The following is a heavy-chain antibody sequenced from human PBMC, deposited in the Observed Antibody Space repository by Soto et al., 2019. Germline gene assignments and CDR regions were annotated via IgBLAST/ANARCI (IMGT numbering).Heavy chain of an antibody. Sequence: ASVKVSCKASGYTFTSYGISWVRQAPGQGLEWMGWISAYNGNTNYAQKLQGRVTMTTDTSTSTAYMELRSLRSDDTAVYYCARDLELHCSSTSCYDYWGQGTLVTVSS. J-gene: IGHJ4*02. V-gene: IGHV1-18*01. CDR1: GYTFTSYG. CDR3: ARDLELHCSSTSCYDY. D-gene: IGHD2-2*01. CDR2: ISAYNGNT.